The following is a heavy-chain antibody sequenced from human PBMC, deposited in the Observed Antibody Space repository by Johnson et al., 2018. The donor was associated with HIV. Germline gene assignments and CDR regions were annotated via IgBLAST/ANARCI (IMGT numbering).Heavy chain of an antibody. Sequence: EVQLVESGGGLVQPGGSLRLSCAASGFTFSTYAMHWVRQAPGKGLKYVSAISSNGDNTYYANSVKGRFTISRDNSKNTLYLVINRVRPEDTAVYYCARGQIAARWSDALHFWGQGTKVIVAS. CDR1: GFTFSTYA. J-gene: IGHJ3*01. CDR2: ISSNGDNT. D-gene: IGHD6-6*01. CDR3: ARGQIAARWSDALHF. V-gene: IGHV3-64*01.